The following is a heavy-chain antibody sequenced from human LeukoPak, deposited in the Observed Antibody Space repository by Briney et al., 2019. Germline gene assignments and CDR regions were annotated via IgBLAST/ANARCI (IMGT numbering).Heavy chain of an antibody. CDR1: GFTFDDYG. CDR2: INWNGGST. Sequence: GGSLRLSCAASGFTFDDYGMSWVRQAPGKGLEWVSGINWNGGSTGYADSVKGRFTIPRDNAKKSLYLQMNNLRAEDTAVYYCARDPYGDNWFDPWGQGTLVTVSS. CDR3: ARDPYGDNWFDP. V-gene: IGHV3-20*04. D-gene: IGHD4-17*01. J-gene: IGHJ5*02.